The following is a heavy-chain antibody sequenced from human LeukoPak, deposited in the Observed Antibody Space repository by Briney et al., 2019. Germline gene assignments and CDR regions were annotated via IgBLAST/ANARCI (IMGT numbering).Heavy chain of an antibody. D-gene: IGHD3-16*01. CDR2: IYYSVST. CDR1: GDSIGSYY. V-gene: IGHV4-59*01. Sequence: ETLSLTCTVSGDSIGSYYWSWIRQPPGKGLEWIGYIYYSVSTSGRTKYNPSLKSRVTISVDASKKQFSLNLSSVTAADTAVYYCARASVGDLGYWGQGTLVTVSS. J-gene: IGHJ4*02. CDR3: ARASVGDLGY.